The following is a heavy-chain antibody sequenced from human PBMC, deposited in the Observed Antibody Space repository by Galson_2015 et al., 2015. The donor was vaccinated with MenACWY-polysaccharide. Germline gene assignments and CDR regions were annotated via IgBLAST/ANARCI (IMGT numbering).Heavy chain of an antibody. CDR1: GFALNGYS. J-gene: IGHJ3*02. CDR2: ISGDSRYI. V-gene: IGHV3-21*01. Sequence: SLRLSCAASGFALNGYSINWVRQAPGKGLEWVSSISGDSRYIYYGASVRGRFTTSRDNAENSLYLEMNSLRVEDTAVYYCARGDSGSYQRTDAFDIWGQGTMVTVSS. D-gene: IGHD1-26*01. CDR3: ARGDSGSYQRTDAFDI.